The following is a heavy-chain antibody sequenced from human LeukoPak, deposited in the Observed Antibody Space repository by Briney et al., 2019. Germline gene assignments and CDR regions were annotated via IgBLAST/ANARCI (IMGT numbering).Heavy chain of an antibody. CDR1: GGSISSYY. CDR2: IYYSGST. D-gene: IGHD3-10*01. Sequence: SETLSLTCTVSGGSISSYYWSWIRQPPGKGLEWIGYIYYSGSTNYNPSLKSRVTISVDTSKNQFSLKLSSVTAADTAVYYCARASVPGXXXPFDPWGQGTLVTVSS. V-gene: IGHV4-59*01. CDR3: ARASVPGXXXPFDP. J-gene: IGHJ5*02.